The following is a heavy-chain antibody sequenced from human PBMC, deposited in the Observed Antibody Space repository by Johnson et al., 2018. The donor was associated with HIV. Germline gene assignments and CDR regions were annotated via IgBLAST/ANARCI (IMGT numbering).Heavy chain of an antibody. V-gene: IGHV3-66*03. CDR2: MYSDGRT. J-gene: IGHJ3*02. Sequence: VQLVESGGGLIQPGGSLRLSCAASGFTISSNYMSWVRQAPGKGLEWVSVMYSDGRTDYADSVKGRFSISRDNSKNTLYLQMNSLRAEDTAVYYCAKDSGVATLVTGAFDIWGQGTMVTVSS. CDR3: AKDSGVATLVTGAFDI. CDR1: GFTISSNY. D-gene: IGHD4-23*01.